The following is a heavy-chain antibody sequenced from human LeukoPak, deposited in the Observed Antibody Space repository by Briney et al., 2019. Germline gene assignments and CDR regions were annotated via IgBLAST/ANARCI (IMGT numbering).Heavy chain of an antibody. J-gene: IGHJ4*02. CDR1: GFTFSNYS. CDR3: ARAQIVATQGRYFDY. CDR2: ISNNGLST. D-gene: IGHD5-12*01. Sequence: GGSLRLSCAASGFTFSNYSMHWVRQAPGKGLEYVSSISNNGLSTYYANSVKGRFTISRDNSKNTLYLQMGSLRAEDMAVYYCARAQIVATQGRYFDYWGQGTLVTVSS. V-gene: IGHV3-64*01.